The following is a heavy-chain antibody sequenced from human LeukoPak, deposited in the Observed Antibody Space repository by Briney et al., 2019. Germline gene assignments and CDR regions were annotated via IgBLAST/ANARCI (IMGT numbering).Heavy chain of an antibody. CDR3: ARKEADWYFDL. V-gene: IGHV3-9*01. CDR2: ISWNSGSI. J-gene: IGHJ2*01. Sequence: GGSLRLSCAASGFTFDDYAMHWVRQAPGKGLEWVSGISWNSGSIGYADSVKGRFTISRDNAKNSLYLQMNSLRAEDTAVYYCARKEADWYFDLWGRGTLVTVSS. D-gene: IGHD6-13*01. CDR1: GFTFDDYA.